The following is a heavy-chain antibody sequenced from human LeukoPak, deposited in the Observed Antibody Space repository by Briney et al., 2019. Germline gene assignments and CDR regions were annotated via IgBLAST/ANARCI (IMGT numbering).Heavy chain of an antibody. Sequence: SETLSLTCTVSGYSISSGYYWGWIRQPPGKGLEWIGSIYHSGSTYYNPSLKSRVTISVDTSKNQFSLKLSSVTAADTAVYYCARDHGGYWTRTKNRFDPWGQGTLVTVSS. CDR1: GYSISSGYY. CDR2: IYHSGST. V-gene: IGHV4-38-2*02. J-gene: IGHJ5*02. CDR3: ARDHGGYWTRTKNRFDP. D-gene: IGHD3-22*01.